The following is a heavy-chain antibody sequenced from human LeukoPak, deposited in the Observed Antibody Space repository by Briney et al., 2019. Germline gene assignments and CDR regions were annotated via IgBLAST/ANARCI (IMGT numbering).Heavy chain of an antibody. CDR2: ISGSGGST. CDR3: AKDQYYYGSGRADY. D-gene: IGHD3-10*01. CDR1: GFTFSSYA. Sequence: GGSLRLSCAASGFTFSSYAMSWVRQALGKGLEWVSAISGSGGSTYYADSVKGRFTISRDNSKNTLYLQMNSLRAEDTAVYYCAKDQYYYGSGRADYWGQGTLVTVSS. J-gene: IGHJ4*02. V-gene: IGHV3-23*01.